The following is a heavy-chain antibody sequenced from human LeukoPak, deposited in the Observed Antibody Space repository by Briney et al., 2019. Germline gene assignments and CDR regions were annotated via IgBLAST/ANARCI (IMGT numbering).Heavy chain of an antibody. V-gene: IGHV3-64*01. Sequence: GGSLRLSCAASGFTFSSYAMHWVRQAPGKGLEYVSAISSNGGSTYYANSVKGRFTISRDNSKNTLYLQMGSLRAEDTAVYYCAKDRGWNDQLFDYWGQGTLVTVSS. CDR2: ISSNGGST. CDR1: GFTFSSYA. CDR3: AKDRGWNDQLFDY. D-gene: IGHD1-1*01. J-gene: IGHJ4*02.